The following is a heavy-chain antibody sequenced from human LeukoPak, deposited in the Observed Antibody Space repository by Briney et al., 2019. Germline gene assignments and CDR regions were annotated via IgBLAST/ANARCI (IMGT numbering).Heavy chain of an antibody. CDR2: IKKDGSEK. V-gene: IGHV3-7*01. Sequence: GGSLRLSCAASGFTFSNYWMTWVHQAPGKGLEWVASIKKDGSEKYYVDSVKGRFTISRDNAKNSLSLQLNSLRAEDTAVYYCARYYYYYMDVWGKGTTVTVSS. J-gene: IGHJ6*03. CDR3: ARYYYYYMDV. CDR1: GFTFSNYW.